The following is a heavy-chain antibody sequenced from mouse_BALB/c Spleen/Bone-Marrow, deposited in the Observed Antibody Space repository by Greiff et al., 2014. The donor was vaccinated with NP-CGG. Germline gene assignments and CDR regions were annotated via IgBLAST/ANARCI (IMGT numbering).Heavy chain of an antibody. CDR1: GFNIKDTF. Sequence: VQLKESGADLVKPGDSVKLSCTTSGFNIKDTFMHWVKRRPEQGLEWIGRIDPASGNTKYDPKFQGKATITADTSSNKVSLQLSGLTSEDTAVYYCAHDAPFTYWGQGTLVTVSA. CDR3: AHDAPFTY. J-gene: IGHJ3*01. CDR2: IDPASGNT. D-gene: IGHD2-3*01. V-gene: IGHV14-3*02.